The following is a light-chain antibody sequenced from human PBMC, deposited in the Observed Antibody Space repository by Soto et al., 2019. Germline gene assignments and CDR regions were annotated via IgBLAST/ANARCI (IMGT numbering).Light chain of an antibody. J-gene: IGKJ1*01. V-gene: IGKV3D-15*01. CDR2: GAS. Sequence: IVMTQSPGTLAVFPGESATLSCRASQSVAYKVAWYQQKPGQPPMLLMYGASMRVTGSPDRFRGSGSGTEFTLTIRSLQSEDFAGDNFQQYDAWPRTFGPGTKVEIK. CDR1: QSVAYK. CDR3: QQYDAWPRT.